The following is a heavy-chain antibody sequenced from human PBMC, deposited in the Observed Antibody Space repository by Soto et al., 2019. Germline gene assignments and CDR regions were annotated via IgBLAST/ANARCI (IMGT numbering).Heavy chain of an antibody. Sequence: QVQLQESGPGLVKPSGTLSLTCAVSGGSISSTHWWSWVRQPPGKGLEWIGEIYHSGTTDYNPSLQSRVTISVDKSRNQFSLKLSSVTAADTAVYYCARDLEYYPDMSGQIRYFQHWGQGTLVTVSS. D-gene: IGHD3-22*01. V-gene: IGHV4-4*02. CDR3: ARDLEYYPDMSGQIRYFQH. CDR2: IYHSGTT. CDR1: GGSISSTHW. J-gene: IGHJ1*01.